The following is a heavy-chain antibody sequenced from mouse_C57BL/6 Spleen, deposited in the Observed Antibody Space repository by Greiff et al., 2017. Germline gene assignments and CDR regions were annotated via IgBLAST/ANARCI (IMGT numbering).Heavy chain of an antibody. D-gene: IGHD2-4*01. CDR3: ARSDDYDGTWFAY. J-gene: IGHJ3*01. V-gene: IGHV1-81*01. CDR1: GYTFTSYG. CDR2: IYPRSGNT. Sequence: VQRVESGAELARPGASVKLSCKASGYTFTSYGISWVKQRTGPGLEWIGEIYPRSGNTYYNEKFKGKATLTADKSSSTAYMELRSLTSEDSAVYFCARSDDYDGTWFAYWGQGTLVTVSA.